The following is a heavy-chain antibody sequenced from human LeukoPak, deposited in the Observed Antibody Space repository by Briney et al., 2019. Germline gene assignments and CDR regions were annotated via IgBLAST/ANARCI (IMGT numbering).Heavy chain of an antibody. CDR3: ARGQGPYGDYYFDY. V-gene: IGHV3-7*01. J-gene: IGHJ4*02. D-gene: IGHD4-17*01. CDR1: GFTFISYW. CDR2: IKQDGSEK. Sequence: GGSLRLSCAPSGFTFISYWMSWVRQAPGKGLEWVANIKQDGSEKYYVDPVKGRFTISRDNAKNSLYLQMNSLRAEDTAVYYCARGQGPYGDYYFDYWGQGTLVTVSS.